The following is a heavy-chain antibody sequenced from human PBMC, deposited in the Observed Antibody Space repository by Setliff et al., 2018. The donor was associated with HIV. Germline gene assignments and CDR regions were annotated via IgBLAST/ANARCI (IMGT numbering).Heavy chain of an antibody. CDR1: GGTFGSYA. CDR2: IIPIYGTP. CDR3: ATSPRGTYYDILSGRPRGWFDP. V-gene: IGHV1-69*13. Sequence: SVKVSCKASGGTFGSYAITWVRQAPGQGPEWMGGIIPIYGTPNYAQRFQGRATITADESTSTAYMDLSSLTSDDTAVYYCATSPRGTYYDILSGRPRGWFDPWGQGTLVTVSS. J-gene: IGHJ5*02. D-gene: IGHD3-9*01.